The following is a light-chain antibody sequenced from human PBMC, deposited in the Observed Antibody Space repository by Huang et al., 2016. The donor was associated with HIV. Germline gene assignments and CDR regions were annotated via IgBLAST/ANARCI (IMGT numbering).Light chain of an antibody. CDR2: LGF. V-gene: IGKV2-28*01. J-gene: IGKJ4*01. CDR3: MQALQTPLT. Sequence: DIVMTQSPLYLPVTPGEPASISCTSSQSLLHSNGYNYLDWYLQKPGQSPQLLISLGFNRASGVPDRFSGSGSGTDFTLKISRVEAEDVGLYYCMQALQTPLTFGGGTKVEIK. CDR1: QSLLHSNGYNY.